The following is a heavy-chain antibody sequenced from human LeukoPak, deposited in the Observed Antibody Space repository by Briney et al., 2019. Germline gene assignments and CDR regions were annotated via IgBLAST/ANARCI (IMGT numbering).Heavy chain of an antibody. CDR2: IKQDGSEK. V-gene: IGHV3-7*01. CDR3: ARDGGRYCSGGSCYSPWFDP. Sequence: GGSLRLSCAASGFTFSSYWMSWVRQAPGKGLEWVANIKQDGSEKYYVDSVKGRFTISRDNAKNSLYLQTNSLRAEDTAVYYCARDGGRYCSGGSCYSPWFDPWGQGTLVTVSS. CDR1: GFTFSSYW. J-gene: IGHJ5*02. D-gene: IGHD2-15*01.